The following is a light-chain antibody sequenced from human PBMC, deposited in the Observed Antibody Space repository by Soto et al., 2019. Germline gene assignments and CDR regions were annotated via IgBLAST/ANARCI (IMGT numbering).Light chain of an antibody. J-gene: IGLJ2*01. CDR3: TSYAVSSIPVV. V-gene: IGLV2-8*01. Sequence: QSVLTQPPSASGSPGQSVTISCTGASSDVGQYNFVSWYQQHPGKAPKLMIYDVTERPSGVPDRFSGSKSGNTASLTVSGLQAEDEADYYCTSYAVSSIPVVFGGGTQLTVL. CDR1: SSDVGQYNF. CDR2: DVT.